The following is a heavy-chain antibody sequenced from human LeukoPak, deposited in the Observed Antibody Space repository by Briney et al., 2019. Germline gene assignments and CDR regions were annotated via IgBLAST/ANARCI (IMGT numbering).Heavy chain of an antibody. J-gene: IGHJ4*02. D-gene: IGHD6-6*01. CDR1: GGTFSTYA. CDR2: INPIFTTA. CDR3: ARDGIEYSSSDYFDY. Sequence: GASVKVSCKASGGTFSTYAISWVRQAPGQGLEWMGGINPIFTTANYAQKFQGRVTITADESTSTAYMELSSLRSEDTAVYYCARDGIEYSSSDYFDYWGQGTLVTVSS. V-gene: IGHV1-69*13.